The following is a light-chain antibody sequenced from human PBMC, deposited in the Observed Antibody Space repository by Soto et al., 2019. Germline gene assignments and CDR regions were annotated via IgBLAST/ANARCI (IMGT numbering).Light chain of an antibody. CDR2: GNS. CDR3: QSPDSSLSGLHVV. Sequence: QSVLTQPPSVSGAPGQRVTISCTGSSSNIGAGYDVHWYQQLPGTAPKLLIYGNSNRPSGVPDRFSGSKSGTSASLAITGLQAEDEADYYCQSPDSSLSGLHVVFGGGTKLTVL. V-gene: IGLV1-40*01. CDR1: SSNIGAGYD. J-gene: IGLJ2*01.